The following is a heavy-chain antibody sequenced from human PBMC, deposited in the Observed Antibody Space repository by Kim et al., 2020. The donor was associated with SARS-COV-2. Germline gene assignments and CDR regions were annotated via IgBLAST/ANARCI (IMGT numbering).Heavy chain of an antibody. CDR3: ARDAEVARLAYCGGDCFSSDAFDI. CDR1: GYTFTSYA. D-gene: IGHD2-21*02. Sequence: ASVKVSCKASGYTFTSYAMNWVRQAPGQGLEWMGWINTNTGNPTYAQGFTGRFVFSLDTSVSTAYLQISSLKAEDTAVYYCARDAEVARLAYCGGDCFSSDAFDIWGQGTMVTVSS. V-gene: IGHV7-4-1*02. J-gene: IGHJ3*02. CDR2: INTNTGNP.